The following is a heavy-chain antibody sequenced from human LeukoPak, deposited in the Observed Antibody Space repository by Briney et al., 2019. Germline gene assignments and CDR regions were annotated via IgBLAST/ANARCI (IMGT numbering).Heavy chain of an antibody. V-gene: IGHV1-2*02. CDR1: GYTFTGYH. J-gene: IGHJ4*02. CDR3: ARAPREWVLGYYFDN. CDR2: FNPNSGGT. D-gene: IGHD2-2*03. Sequence: ASVKVSCKASGYTFTGYHIHWVRQAPGQGLEWIGWFNPNSGGTNFAPKFHGRVSMTRDTSINTAYMELSNLRSDDTAVYYCARAPREWVLGYYFDNWGQGTLVTVSS.